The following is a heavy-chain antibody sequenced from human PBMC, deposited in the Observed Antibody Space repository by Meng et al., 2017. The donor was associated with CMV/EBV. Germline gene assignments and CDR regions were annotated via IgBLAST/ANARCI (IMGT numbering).Heavy chain of an antibody. CDR1: GGSFSGYY. V-gene: IGHV4-34*01. Sequence: SETLSLTCAVYGGSFSGYYWSWIRQPPEKGLEWIGEINHSGSTNYNPSLKSRVTISVDTSKNQFSLKLSSVTAADTAVYYCARGRSSREAARGYWYFDLWGRGTLVTVSS. J-gene: IGHJ2*01. CDR2: INHSGST. CDR3: ARGRSSREAARGYWYFDL. D-gene: IGHD6-6*01.